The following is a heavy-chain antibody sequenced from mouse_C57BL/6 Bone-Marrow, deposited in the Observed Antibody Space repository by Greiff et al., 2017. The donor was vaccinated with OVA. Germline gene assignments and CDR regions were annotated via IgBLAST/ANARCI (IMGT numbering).Heavy chain of an antibody. CDR2: SRNKANDYTT. Sequence: EVKVVESGGGLVQSGRSLRLSCATSGFTFSDFYMEWVRQAPGKGLEWIAASRNKANDYTTEYSASVKGRFIVSRDTSQSILYLQMNALRAEDTAIYYCARDEAGYAMDYWGQGTSVTVSS. CDR1: GFTFSDFY. CDR3: ARDEAGYAMDY. V-gene: IGHV7-1*01. J-gene: IGHJ4*01.